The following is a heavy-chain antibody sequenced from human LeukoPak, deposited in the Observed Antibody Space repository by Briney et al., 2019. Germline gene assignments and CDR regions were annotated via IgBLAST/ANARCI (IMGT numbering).Heavy chain of an antibody. D-gene: IGHD1-26*01. V-gene: IGHV4-59*01. CDR1: GVSISTYY. CDR3: ARMYSGTSYYFDY. CDR2: FSYSGST. J-gene: IGHJ4*02. Sequence: PSETLSLTCSVSGVSISTYYWIWIRQPPAKGLEWMGFFSYSGSTKYNPSLKSRVTMSVDTSKNQFSLKLNSVTAADMAVYYCARMYSGTSYYFDYWGQGTLVTVSS.